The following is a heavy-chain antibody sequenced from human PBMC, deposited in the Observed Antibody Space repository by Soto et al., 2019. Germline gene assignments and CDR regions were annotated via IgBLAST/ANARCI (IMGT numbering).Heavy chain of an antibody. D-gene: IGHD2-2*01. J-gene: IGHJ5*02. CDR3: ARVIPGAEAWFDP. V-gene: IGHV1-18*01. Sequence: QGQLVQSGAEVKKTGASVKVSCTASGNTFTNFGVTWVRQAPGQGLEWMGWISAYTDDPNYAQKFQGRVTMTIDTSTSTAYLDLRSLTSDATAVYYCARVIPGAEAWFDPWGQGTLVTVSS. CDR2: ISAYTDDP. CDR1: GNTFTNFG.